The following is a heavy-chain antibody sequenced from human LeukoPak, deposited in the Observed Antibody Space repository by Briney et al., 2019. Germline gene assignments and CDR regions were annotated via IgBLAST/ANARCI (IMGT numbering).Heavy chain of an antibody. D-gene: IGHD1-26*01. Sequence: GGSLRLSCAASGFTFSSCAMTWVRQAPAKGLDWVSSISGSGATTYYADSVKGRFTISRDNSNNTVYLQMNSLRAEDTAVYYCAKDQSRVGASDPFDYWGQGMQVGVSS. CDR1: GFTFSSCA. CDR2: ISGSGATT. V-gene: IGHV3-23*01. J-gene: IGHJ4*02. CDR3: AKDQSRVGASDPFDY.